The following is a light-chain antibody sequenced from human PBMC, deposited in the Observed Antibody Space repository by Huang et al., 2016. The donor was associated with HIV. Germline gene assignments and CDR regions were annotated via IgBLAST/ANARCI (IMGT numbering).Light chain of an antibody. CDR1: QSLFHGDDGDIH. J-gene: IGKJ2*01. CDR2: TLS. V-gene: IGKV2-40*01. CDR3: MQRLQFPYT. Sequence: DIVMTQTPLFLSVTPGEPASISCNASQSLFHGDDGDIHLDWYVQKPGQSPPLLIYTLSFRASGVPDRFIGDGAGSDFTLKITRVEAEDAGVYYCMQRLQFPYTFGQGTK.